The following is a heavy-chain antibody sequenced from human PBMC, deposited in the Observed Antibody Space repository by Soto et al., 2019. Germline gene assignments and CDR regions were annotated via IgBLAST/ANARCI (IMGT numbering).Heavy chain of an antibody. D-gene: IGHD3-22*01. CDR1: TYSISSGYY. CDR2: IYHSGTT. J-gene: IGHJ4*02. V-gene: IGHV4-38-2*01. CDR3: ATQGGYYDSSGYRF. Sequence: PSETLSLTCVVSTYSISSGYYWGWIRQPPGKGLEWIGTIYHSGTTYYNPSLKSRVTISVDTSKNQFSLKLSSVTAADTAVYYCATQGGYYDSSGYRFWGQGTLVTVSS.